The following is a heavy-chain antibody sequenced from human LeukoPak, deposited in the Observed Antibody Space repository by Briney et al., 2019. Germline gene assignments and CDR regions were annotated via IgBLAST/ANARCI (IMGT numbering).Heavy chain of an antibody. Sequence: GRSLRLSCAASGFTFSSYAMHWVRQAPGKGLEWVAVISYDGSNEYYADSVKGRFTISRDNSKNTLYLQMNSLRADDTAVYYCARGDPWGTLDYWGQGTLVTVSS. CDR1: GFTFSSYA. J-gene: IGHJ4*02. V-gene: IGHV3-30-3*01. CDR2: ISYDGSNE. CDR3: ARGDPWGTLDY. D-gene: IGHD7-27*01.